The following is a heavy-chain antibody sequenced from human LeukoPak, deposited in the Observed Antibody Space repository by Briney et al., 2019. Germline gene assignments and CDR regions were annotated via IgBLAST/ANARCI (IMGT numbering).Heavy chain of an antibody. D-gene: IGHD6-13*01. CDR3: AKQRDGGYSSSWFV. Sequence: GGSLRLSCAASGFTFSSYAMSWVRQAPGKGLEWVSAISGSGGSTYYADSVKGRFTISRDNSKNTLYLQMNSLRAEDTAVYYCAKQRDGGYSSSWFVWGQGTLVTVSS. CDR1: GFTFSSYA. CDR2: ISGSGGST. V-gene: IGHV3-23*01. J-gene: IGHJ4*02.